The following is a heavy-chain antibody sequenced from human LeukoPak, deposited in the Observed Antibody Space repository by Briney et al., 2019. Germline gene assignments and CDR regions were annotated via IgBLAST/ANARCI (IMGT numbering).Heavy chain of an antibody. V-gene: IGHV4-59*01. CDR2: IYYSGST. D-gene: IGHD5-18*01. CDR1: GGSISSYY. CDR3: ARTTEGGYSYGYFYYYYMDV. J-gene: IGHJ6*03. Sequence: SETLSLTCSVSGGSISSYYWSWIRQPPGKGLEWIGYIYYSGSTNYKSSLKSRVTISVDTSKNQFSLKLSSVTAADTAVYYCARTTEGGYSYGYFYYYYMDVWGKGTTVTISS.